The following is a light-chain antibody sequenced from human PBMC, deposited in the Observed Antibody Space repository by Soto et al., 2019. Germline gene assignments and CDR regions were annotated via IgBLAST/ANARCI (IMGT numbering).Light chain of an antibody. J-gene: IGKJ4*01. Sequence: DIQMTQSPSSVSASVGDRVTISCRASQGINTYLAWYQQKPGKSPKLLIDGASSLQSGVPSRFSVSGSGTEFTLTISSLQPEDFATYYCQQANAFPPTFGGGTKVEI. CDR2: GAS. CDR3: QQANAFPPT. V-gene: IGKV1-12*01. CDR1: QGINTY.